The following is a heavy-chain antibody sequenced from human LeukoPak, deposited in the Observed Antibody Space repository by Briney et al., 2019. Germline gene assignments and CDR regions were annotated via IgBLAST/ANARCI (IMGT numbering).Heavy chain of an antibody. CDR2: ISYDGSNK. CDR3: AKGGSSSPRSTFDY. J-gene: IGHJ4*02. V-gene: IGHV3-30*18. CDR1: GFTFSSYG. D-gene: IGHD6-13*01. Sequence: GGSLRLSCAASGFTFSSYGMHWVRQAPDKGLEWVAVISYDGSNKYYADSVKGRFTISRDNSKNTLYLQMNSLRAEDTAVYYCAKGGSSSPRSTFDYWGQGTLLTVSS.